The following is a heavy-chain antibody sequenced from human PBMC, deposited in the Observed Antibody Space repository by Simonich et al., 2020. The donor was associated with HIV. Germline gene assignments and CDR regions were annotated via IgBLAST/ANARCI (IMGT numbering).Heavy chain of an antibody. Sequence: QVQLQQWGAGLLKPSETLSLTCAVYGGSFSGYYWSWIRQPPGKGLEWIGEINHRGSTNSNPTLKSRVTISVDTSKNQFSLRLNSVTAADTAVYYCARETKGGTSPLAFDAFDIWGQGTMVTVSS. CDR3: ARETKGGTSPLAFDAFDI. CDR1: GGSFSGYY. J-gene: IGHJ3*02. D-gene: IGHD1-1*01. V-gene: IGHV4-34*01. CDR2: INHRGST.